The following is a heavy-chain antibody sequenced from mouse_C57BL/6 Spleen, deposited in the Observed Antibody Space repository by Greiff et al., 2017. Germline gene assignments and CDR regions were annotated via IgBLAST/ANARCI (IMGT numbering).Heavy chain of an antibody. CDR2: IDPSDSYT. CDR1: GYTFTSYW. CDR3: ASRRSFYAMDY. V-gene: IGHV1-50*01. J-gene: IGHJ4*01. Sequence: QVQLQQPGAELVKPGASVKLSCKASGYTFTSYWMQWVKQRPGQGLEWIGEIDPSDSYTNYNQKFKGKATLTVDTSSSTAYMQLSSLTSEDSAVYYCASRRSFYAMDYWGQGTSVTVSS.